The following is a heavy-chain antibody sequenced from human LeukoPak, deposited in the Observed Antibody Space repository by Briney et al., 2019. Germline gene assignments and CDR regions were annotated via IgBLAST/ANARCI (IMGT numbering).Heavy chain of an antibody. D-gene: IGHD6-13*01. CDR2: IYTSGST. V-gene: IGHV4-61*02. Sequence: SETLSLTCTVSGGSISSGSYYWSWIRQPAGKGLEWIGRIYTSGSTNYNPSLKSRVTISVDMSKNQFSLKMSSVTAADTAVYYCARAYSSSWYWNWFDPWGQGTLVTVSS. CDR3: ARAYSSSWYWNWFDP. J-gene: IGHJ5*02. CDR1: GGSISSGSYY.